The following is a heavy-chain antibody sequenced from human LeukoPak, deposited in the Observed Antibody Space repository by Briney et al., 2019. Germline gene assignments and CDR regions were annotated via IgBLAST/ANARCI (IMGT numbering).Heavy chain of an antibody. CDR1: GFSLSTSGVG. CDR3: AHRSSGGSFTGYFDY. D-gene: IGHD1-26*01. CDR2: IYWDDDK. Sequence: SGPTLLNPTPTLTLTCTFSGFSLSTSGVGVGWIRQPPVKALEWLALIYWDDDKRYSPSLKSRLTITKDTSKNQVVLTMTNMDPVDTATYYCAHRSSGGSFTGYFDYWGQGTLVTVSS. V-gene: IGHV2-5*02. J-gene: IGHJ4*02.